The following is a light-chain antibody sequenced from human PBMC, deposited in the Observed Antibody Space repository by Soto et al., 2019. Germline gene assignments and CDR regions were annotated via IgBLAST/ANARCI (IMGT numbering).Light chain of an antibody. CDR3: QQSSSTPYT. CDR2: DAS. J-gene: IGKJ2*01. V-gene: IGKV1-39*01. Sequence: DIQMTQSPSSLSASVGDRVTITCRASQSIRRYLNWYQQKPGKAPKFLIYDASSLQSGVPSRFSGSGSGTDFTLTISSLQPADFATYYCQQSSSTPYTVGQGTKLEIK. CDR1: QSIRRY.